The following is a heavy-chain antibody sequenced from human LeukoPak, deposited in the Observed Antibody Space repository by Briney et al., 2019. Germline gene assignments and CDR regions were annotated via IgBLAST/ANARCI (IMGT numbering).Heavy chain of an antibody. CDR3: ARVGGSGWYHYYYGMDV. V-gene: IGHV4-30-4*01. J-gene: IGHJ6*02. CDR1: GGSISSGDYY. Sequence: PSETLSLTCTVSGGSISSGDYYWSWIRQPPGKGLEWIGYIYYSGSTYYNPSLKSRVTISVDTSKNQFSLKLSSVTAADTAVYYYARVGGSGWYHYYYGMDVWGQGTTVTVSS. CDR2: IYYSGST. D-gene: IGHD6-19*01.